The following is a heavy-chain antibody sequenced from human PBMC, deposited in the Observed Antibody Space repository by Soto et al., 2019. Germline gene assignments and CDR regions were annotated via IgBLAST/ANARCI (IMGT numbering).Heavy chain of an antibody. CDR1: GFTFSNYA. Sequence: QVQLVESGGGVVQPGRSLRLSCAASGFTFSNYAMHWIRQAPGKGLEWVAVISYDGTVKYYADSVKGRFTISRDNSKNTVFQQMNSLRAEDTAVYYCAQAPGHNYGMDVWGQGTTVTVS. J-gene: IGHJ6*02. V-gene: IGHV3-30-3*02. CDR2: ISYDGTVK. CDR3: AQAPGHNYGMDV.